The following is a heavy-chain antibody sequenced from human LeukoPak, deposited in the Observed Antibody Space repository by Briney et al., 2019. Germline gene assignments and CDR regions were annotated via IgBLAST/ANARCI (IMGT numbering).Heavy chain of an antibody. V-gene: IGHV3-30*18. J-gene: IGHJ5*02. D-gene: IGHD4-17*01. CDR2: ISYDGSNT. Sequence: GRSLRLSCAASGFTFSSYGMHWVRQAPGKGLEWVAVISYDGSNTYYADSVKGRFTISRDNSKNTLYLQMNSLRAEDTAVYYWAKDSVEYGDYPFGPWGQGTLVTVSS. CDR1: GFTFSSYG. CDR3: AKDSVEYGDYPFGP.